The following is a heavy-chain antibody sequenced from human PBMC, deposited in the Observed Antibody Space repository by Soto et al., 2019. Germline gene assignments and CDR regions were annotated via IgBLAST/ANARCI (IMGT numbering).Heavy chain of an antibody. D-gene: IGHD3-22*01. J-gene: IGHJ4*02. V-gene: IGHV4-30-4*01. CDR3: ARVGEEYYYDSSGYSHFDY. Sequence: LSLTFTVSGGSISSGDYYWSWIRQPPGKGLEWIGYIYYSGSTYYNPSLKSRVTISVDTSKNQFSLKLSSVTAADTAVYYCARVGEEYYYDSSGYSHFDYWGQGTLVTVSS. CDR2: IYYSGST. CDR1: GGSISSGDYY.